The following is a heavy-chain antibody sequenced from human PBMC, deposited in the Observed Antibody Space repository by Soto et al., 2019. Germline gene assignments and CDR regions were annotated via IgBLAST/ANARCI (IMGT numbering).Heavy chain of an antibody. V-gene: IGHV3-48*03. D-gene: IGHD3-3*01. J-gene: IGHJ6*02. CDR3: ARDKQYYDFWSGFQTIDRNYYYYYGMDV. CDR1: GFTFSSYE. Sequence: HPGGSLRLSCAASGFTFSSYEMNWVRQAPGKGLEWVSYISSSGSTIYYADSVKGRFTISRDNAKNSLYLQMNSLRAEDTAVYYCARDKQYYDFWSGFQTIDRNYYYYYGMDVWGQGTTVTVSS. CDR2: ISSSGSTI.